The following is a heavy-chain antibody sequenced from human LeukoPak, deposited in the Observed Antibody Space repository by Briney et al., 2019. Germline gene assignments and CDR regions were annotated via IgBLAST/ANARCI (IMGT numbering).Heavy chain of an antibody. CDR1: GFTFSSYA. D-gene: IGHD1-26*01. Sequence: PGRSLRLSCAASGFTFSSYAMHWVRQAPGKGLEWVAVISYDGSNKYYADSVKGRFTVSRDNSKNTLYLQMNSLRAEDTAVYYCARSWEHWVNLDYWGQGTLVTVSS. CDR2: ISYDGSNK. CDR3: ARSWEHWVNLDY. V-gene: IGHV3-30*04. J-gene: IGHJ4*02.